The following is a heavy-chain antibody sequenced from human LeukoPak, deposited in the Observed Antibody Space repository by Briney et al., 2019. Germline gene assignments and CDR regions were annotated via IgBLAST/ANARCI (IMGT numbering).Heavy chain of an antibody. CDR2: IGAYAART. CDR3: AKSSSWYTGDPFDI. D-gene: IGHD6-13*01. J-gene: IGHJ3*02. Sequence: GGSLRLSCVASGFDFSSYAMTWVRQAPGRGLEWVSTIGAYAARTYYADSVKGRFTISRDNSKNTLYLQMNSLRAEDTAVYYCAKSSSWYTGDPFDIWGQGTMVTVSS. V-gene: IGHV3-23*01. CDR1: GFDFSSYA.